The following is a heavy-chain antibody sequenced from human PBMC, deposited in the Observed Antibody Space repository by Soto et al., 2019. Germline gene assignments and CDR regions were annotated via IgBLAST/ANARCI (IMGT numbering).Heavy chain of an antibody. D-gene: IGHD3-16*02. Sequence: SETLSLTCTVSGGSLSSYYWSWIRQPPGKGLEWIGYIYYSGSTNYNPSLKSRVTISVDTSKNQFSLKLSSVTAADTAVYYCARYIWGSYRYSGTQRYFDYWGQAPLVTVFS. CDR2: IYYSGST. J-gene: IGHJ4*02. CDR3: ARYIWGSYRYSGTQRYFDY. V-gene: IGHV4-59*08. CDR1: GGSLSSYY.